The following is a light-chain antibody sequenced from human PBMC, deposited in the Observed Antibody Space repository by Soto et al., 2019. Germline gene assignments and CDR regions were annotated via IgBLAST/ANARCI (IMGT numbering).Light chain of an antibody. V-gene: IGLV1-47*01. CDR2: MNN. CDR3: ASWDDSLSGFVV. CDR1: SSNIGSNY. J-gene: IGLJ2*01. Sequence: QSVLTQPPSASGTPGQRVTISCSGSSSNIGSNYVYWYQQLPGTAPKLLIYMNNQRPSGVPDRFSGSKSGTSASLAISGLRSEDEADYRCASWDDSLSGFVVFGAGTKLTVL.